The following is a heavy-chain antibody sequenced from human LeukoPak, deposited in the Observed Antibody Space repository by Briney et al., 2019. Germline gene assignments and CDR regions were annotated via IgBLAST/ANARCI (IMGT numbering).Heavy chain of an antibody. CDR1: GFTFSSYW. V-gene: IGHV3-74*01. CDR2: INSDGSST. J-gene: IGHJ4*02. Sequence: PGGSLRLSCAASGFTFSSYWMHWVRQVPGKGLVWVSRINSDGSSTSYADSVKGRFTISRDDSQNTVYLQMNSVRAEDTAIYFCAKGRCGDSSCWYFDAWAKGTRVTVSS. D-gene: IGHD6-13*01. CDR3: AKGRCGDSSCWYFDA.